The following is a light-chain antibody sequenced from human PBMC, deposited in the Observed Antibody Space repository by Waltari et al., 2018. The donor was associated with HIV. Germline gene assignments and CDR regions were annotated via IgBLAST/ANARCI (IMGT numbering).Light chain of an antibody. CDR2: DVN. CDR1: SSDVGDYNY. J-gene: IGLJ3*02. V-gene: IGLV2-11*01. Sequence: QSALTQPRSVSGSPGQSVTISCPGTSSDVGDYNYFSWYQQHPAKAPKLMIFDVNKRPSGVPDRFSGSKSGNTASLTISGLQAEDEADYYCCSYADDYTWVFGGGTKLTVL. CDR3: CSYADDYTWV.